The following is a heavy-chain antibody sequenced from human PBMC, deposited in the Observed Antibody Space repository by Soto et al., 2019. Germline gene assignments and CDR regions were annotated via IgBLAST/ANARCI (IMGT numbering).Heavy chain of an antibody. CDR1: GGSISSYY. D-gene: IGHD3-9*01. Sequence: SETLSLTCTVSGGSISSYYWSWIRQPPGKGLEWIGYIYYSGSTNYNPSLKSRVTISVDTSKNQFSLKLSSVTAADTAVYYCARTHADYDILTGYYTSNWFDPWGQGTLVTVSS. CDR2: IYYSGST. J-gene: IGHJ5*02. V-gene: IGHV4-59*01. CDR3: ARTHADYDILTGYYTSNWFDP.